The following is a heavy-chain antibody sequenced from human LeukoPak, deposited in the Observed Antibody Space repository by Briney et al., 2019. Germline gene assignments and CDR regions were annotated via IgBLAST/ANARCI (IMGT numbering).Heavy chain of an antibody. CDR3: ARSSGRLIAAAESNAFDI. Sequence: ASVTVSCKASGGTFSSYAISWVRQAPGQGLEWMGRIIPILGIANYAQKFQGRVTITADKSTSTAYMELSSLRSEDTAVYYCARSSGRLIAAAESNAFDIWGQGTMVTVSS. CDR2: IIPILGIA. CDR1: GGTFSSYA. D-gene: IGHD6-13*01. V-gene: IGHV1-69*04. J-gene: IGHJ3*02.